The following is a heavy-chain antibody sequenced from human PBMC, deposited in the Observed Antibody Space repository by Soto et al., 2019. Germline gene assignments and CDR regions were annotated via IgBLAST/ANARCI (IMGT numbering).Heavy chain of an antibody. J-gene: IGHJ4*02. CDR2: ISGSGGST. CDR1: GFTFSSYA. D-gene: IGHD5-12*01. V-gene: IGHV3-23*01. CDR3: AVRGYSGYDLIN. Sequence: GGSLRLSCAASGFTFSSYAMSWVRQAPGKGLEWVSAISGSGGSTYYADSVKGRFTISRDNSKNTLYLQMNSLRAEDTAVYYCAVRGYSGYDLINWGQGTLVTVSS.